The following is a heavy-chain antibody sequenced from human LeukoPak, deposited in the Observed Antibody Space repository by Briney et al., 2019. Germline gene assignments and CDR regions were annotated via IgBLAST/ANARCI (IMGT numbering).Heavy chain of an antibody. D-gene: IGHD6-6*01. V-gene: IGHV3-53*01. CDR2: IYSGGST. CDR3: ASQRIAARRGAFDI. Sequence: PGGSLRLSCAASGFTVSSNYMSWVRQAPGKGLEWVSVIYSGGSTYYADSVKGRFTISRDNSKNTLYLQVNSLRAEDTAVYYCASQRIAARRGAFDIWGQGTMVTVSS. J-gene: IGHJ3*02. CDR1: GFTVSSNY.